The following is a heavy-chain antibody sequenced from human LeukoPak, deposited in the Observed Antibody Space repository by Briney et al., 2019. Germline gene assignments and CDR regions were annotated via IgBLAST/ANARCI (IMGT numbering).Heavy chain of an antibody. CDR3: ARDKGITTY. V-gene: IGHV3-7*01. CDR2: IKQDGSEK. D-gene: IGHD1-20*01. CDR1: GFTFSSYW. Sequence: GGSLRLSCAASGFTFSSYWISWVRQAPGKGLEWVANIKQDGSEKYYVDSVKGRFTISRDNAKNSLYLQMNSLRAEDTAVYYCARDKGITTYWGQGTLVTVSS. J-gene: IGHJ4*02.